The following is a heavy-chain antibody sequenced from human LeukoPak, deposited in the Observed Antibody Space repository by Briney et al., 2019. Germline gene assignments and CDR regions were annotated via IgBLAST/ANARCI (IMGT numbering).Heavy chain of an antibody. J-gene: IGHJ4*02. CDR2: IYYSGST. V-gene: IGHV4-39*01. CDR3: ASHLDSSDYYSSFNY. CDR1: GGSISSSTYY. Sequence: KPSETLSLTCTVSGGSISSSTYYWGWIRQPPGKGLEWIGSIYYSGSTYYNPSLKSRVTISVDTSKNQFSLKLSSVTAADMAVYYCASHLDSSDYYSSFNYWGQGTLVTVSS. D-gene: IGHD3-22*01.